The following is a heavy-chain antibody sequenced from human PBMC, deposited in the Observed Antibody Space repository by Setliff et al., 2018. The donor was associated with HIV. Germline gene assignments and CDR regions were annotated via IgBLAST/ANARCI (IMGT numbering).Heavy chain of an antibody. CDR2: ISANSIFK. V-gene: IGHV3-21*01. J-gene: IGHJ4*02. D-gene: IGHD2-21*01. CDR1: GFTVSGNY. CDR3: ARDLNGGDFDY. Sequence: GGSLRLSCAASGFTVSGNYLNWVRRAPGKGLEWVSSISANSIFKYYADSVKGRFSISRDNAKKSVSLQMDSLRAEDSAVYYCARDLNGGDFDYWGQGTLVTVSS.